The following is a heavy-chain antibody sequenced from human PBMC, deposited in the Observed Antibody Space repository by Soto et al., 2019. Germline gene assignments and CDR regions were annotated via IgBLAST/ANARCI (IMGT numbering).Heavy chain of an antibody. J-gene: IGHJ5*02. CDR1: GYTFTSYG. D-gene: IGHD3-16*02. CDR3: ARGPHYDYVWGSYRYNWFDP. V-gene: IGHV1-18*01. CDR2: ISAYNGNT. Sequence: ASVKVCCKASGYTFTSYGISWVRQAPGQGLEWMGWISAYNGNTNYAQKLQGRVTMTTDTSTSTAYMELRSLRSDDTAVYYCARGPHYDYVWGSYRYNWFDPWGQGTLVTVSS.